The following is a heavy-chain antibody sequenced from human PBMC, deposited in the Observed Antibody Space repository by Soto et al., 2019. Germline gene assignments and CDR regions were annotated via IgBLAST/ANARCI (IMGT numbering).Heavy chain of an antibody. J-gene: IGHJ5*02. CDR2: INHSGST. V-gene: IGHV4-34*01. CDR1: GGSFSGYY. D-gene: IGHD5-12*01. Sequence: PSATLSLTCADYGGSFSGYYWSWIRQPPGKGLEWIGEINHSGSTNYNPSLKSRVTISVDTSKNQFSLNLSSVTAADTAVYYCARARRFSVYYNNWFDPWGHGTLVTVSS. CDR3: ARARRFSVYYNNWFDP.